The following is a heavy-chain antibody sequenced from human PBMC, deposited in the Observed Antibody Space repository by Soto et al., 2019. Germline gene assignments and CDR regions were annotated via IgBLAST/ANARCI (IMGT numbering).Heavy chain of an antibody. CDR1: GFTFSSYA. CDR2: ISSNGGVT. CDR3: VKDSGVYYDSSGYYDY. J-gene: IGHJ4*02. D-gene: IGHD3-22*01. V-gene: IGHV3-64D*08. Sequence: PGGSLRLSCSASGFTFSSYAMHWVRQAPGKGLEYVSAISSNGGVTYYADSVKGRFTISRDNSKNTLYLQMSSLRAEDTAVYYCVKDSGVYYDSSGYYDYWGQGTLVTVSS.